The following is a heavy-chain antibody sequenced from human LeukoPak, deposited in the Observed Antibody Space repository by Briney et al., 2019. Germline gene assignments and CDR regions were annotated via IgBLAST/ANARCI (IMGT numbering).Heavy chain of an antibody. Sequence: PSETLSLTCTVSGGSISSSSYYWGWIRQPPGKGLEWIGSIYYSGSTYYNPSLKSRVTISVDTSKNQFSLKLSSVIAADTAVYYCARQGYYDSHFDYWGQGTLVTVPS. CDR1: GGSISSSSYY. V-gene: IGHV4-39*01. CDR3: ARQGYYDSHFDY. J-gene: IGHJ4*02. D-gene: IGHD3-22*01. CDR2: IYYSGST.